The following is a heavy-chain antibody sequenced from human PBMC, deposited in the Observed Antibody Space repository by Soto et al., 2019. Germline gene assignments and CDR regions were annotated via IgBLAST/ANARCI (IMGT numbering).Heavy chain of an antibody. V-gene: IGHV3-23*01. D-gene: IGHD6-13*01. Sequence: EVQLLESGGGWLQPGGSLRLSCAASGFTFSSYAMNWVRQAPGKGLEWVSGITGSGAGSYYSDSVKGRFTISRDNSKNTLYLQMNSLRAEDTSVYYCAKAYSNSWLNYWFDPWGQGTLVTVSS. CDR1: GFTFSSYA. J-gene: IGHJ5*02. CDR3: AKAYSNSWLNYWFDP. CDR2: ITGSGAGS.